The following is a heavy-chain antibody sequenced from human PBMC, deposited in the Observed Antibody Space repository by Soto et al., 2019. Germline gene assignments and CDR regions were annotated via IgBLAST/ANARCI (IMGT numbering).Heavy chain of an antibody. D-gene: IGHD3-16*01. CDR2: ISYDGSNK. V-gene: IGHV3-30-3*01. J-gene: IGHJ6*02. Sequence: QVQLVESGGGVVQPGRSLRLSCAASGFTFSSYAMHWVRQAPGKGLEWVAVISYDGSNKYYADSVKGRFTISRDNSKNTLYLQMNSLRAEDTAVYYCARDLGDYEGYYYGMDVWGQGTTVTVSS. CDR1: GFTFSSYA. CDR3: ARDLGDYEGYYYGMDV.